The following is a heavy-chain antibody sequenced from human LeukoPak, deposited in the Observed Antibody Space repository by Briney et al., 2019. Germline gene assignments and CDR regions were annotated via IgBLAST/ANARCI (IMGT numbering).Heavy chain of an antibody. Sequence: ASVKVSCKASGYTFTSYGISWVRQAPGQGLEWMGWISAYNGNTNYAQKLQGRVTMTTDTSTSTAYMELRSLRSDDTAVYYCASSIAVAGSNWFDPWGQGTLVTVSS. D-gene: IGHD6-19*01. CDR1: GYTFTSYG. V-gene: IGHV1-18*01. J-gene: IGHJ5*02. CDR3: ASSIAVAGSNWFDP. CDR2: ISAYNGNT.